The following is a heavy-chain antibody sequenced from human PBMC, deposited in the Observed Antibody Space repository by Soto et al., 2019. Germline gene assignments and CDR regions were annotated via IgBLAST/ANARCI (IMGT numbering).Heavy chain of an antibody. CDR1: GGSISGGVGGLYY. CDR2: IYDSGST. J-gene: IGHJ2*01. CDR3: AREVIPLTTDWYFDL. D-gene: IGHD4-17*01. V-gene: IGHV4-30-4*01. Sequence: QLQLRESGPGLVKPSETLSLTCTVSGGSISGGVGGLYYWSWLRQPPGKGLEWIGYIYDSGSTYSIPSLKSRVTISVDTSKNQFSLRLSSVTAADTAVYYCAREVIPLTTDWYFDLWGRGTLVTVSS.